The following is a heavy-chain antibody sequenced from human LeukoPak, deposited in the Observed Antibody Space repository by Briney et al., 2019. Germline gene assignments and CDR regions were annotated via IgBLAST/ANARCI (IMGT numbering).Heavy chain of an antibody. V-gene: IGHV3-48*03. J-gene: IGHJ4*02. CDR3: ARDPDYGDYGDY. D-gene: IGHD4-17*01. CDR2: ISSSGSNI. Sequence: GGSLRLSCAASGFTFSSYEMNWVRQAPGKGREWVSYISSSGSNIYYADSVKGRFTISRDNAKNSLYLQMNSLRAEDTAVYYCARDPDYGDYGDYWGQGTLVTVSS. CDR1: GFTFSSYE.